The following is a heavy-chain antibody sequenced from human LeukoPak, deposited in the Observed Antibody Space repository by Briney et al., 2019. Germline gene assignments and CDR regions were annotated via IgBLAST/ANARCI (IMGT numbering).Heavy chain of an antibody. Sequence: ASVKVSCKASGYTFTGYYMHWVRQAPGQGLEWMGWINPNSGGTNYAQKFQGRVTMTRDTSISTAYMELSRLRSDDTAVYYCARYPRYCGSGGCMGFDHWGQGTLVTVSS. J-gene: IGHJ4*02. D-gene: IGHD2-15*01. CDR2: INPNSGGT. CDR1: GYTFTGYY. CDR3: ARYPRYCGSGGCMGFDH. V-gene: IGHV1-2*02.